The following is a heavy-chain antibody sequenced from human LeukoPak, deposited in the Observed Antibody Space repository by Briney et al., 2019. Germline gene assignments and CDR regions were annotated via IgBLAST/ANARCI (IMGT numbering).Heavy chain of an antibody. CDR1: GGSISSGDYY. CDR2: IYYSGST. V-gene: IGHV4-30-4*01. CDR3: ARDHLGSGYYGMDV. D-gene: IGHD2-15*01. J-gene: IGHJ6*02. Sequence: PSETLSLTCTVSGGSISSGDYYWSWIRQPPGKGLEWIGYIYYSGSTYYNPSLKSRVTISVDTSKNQFSLKLSSVTAADTAVYYCARDHLGSGYYGMDVWGQGTTVTVSS.